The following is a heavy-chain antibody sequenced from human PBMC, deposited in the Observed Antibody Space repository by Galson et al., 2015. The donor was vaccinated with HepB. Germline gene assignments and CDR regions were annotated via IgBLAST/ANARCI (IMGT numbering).Heavy chain of an antibody. J-gene: IGHJ4*02. CDR2: IDWDDDK. CDR1: GFSLSTTGMR. V-gene: IGHV2-70*04. D-gene: IGHD3-22*01. CDR3: ARDYFHTSGSYMGFDY. Sequence: ALVKPTQTLTLTCSFSGFSLSTTGMRLSWIRQPPGKALEWLARIDWDDDKFYSSSLKTSLTISKDTSRNQVVLTMTNVEPVDTATYCCARDYFHTSGSYMGFDYWGQGTLVTVSS.